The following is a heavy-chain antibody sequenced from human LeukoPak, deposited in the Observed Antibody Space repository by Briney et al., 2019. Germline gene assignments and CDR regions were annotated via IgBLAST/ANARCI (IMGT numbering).Heavy chain of an antibody. D-gene: IGHD4-17*01. J-gene: IGHJ6*03. Sequence: SETLSLTCTVSGGSISSGGYYWSWIRQHPGKGLEWIGYIYYSGSTYYNPSLKSRVTISVDTSKNQFSLKLSSVTAADTAVYYCARHYGDYGPAPHYYYYYMDAWGKGTTVTVSS. V-gene: IGHV4-31*03. CDR2: IYYSGST. CDR1: GGSISSGGYY. CDR3: ARHYGDYGPAPHYYYYYMDA.